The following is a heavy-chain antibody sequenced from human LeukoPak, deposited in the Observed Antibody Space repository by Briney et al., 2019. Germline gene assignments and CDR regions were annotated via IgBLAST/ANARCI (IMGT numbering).Heavy chain of an antibody. CDR1: GFTFNNYA. V-gene: IGHV3-23*01. D-gene: IGHD6-13*01. CDR2: VGGFGRRT. CDR3: AKGGSSWYYFDY. J-gene: IGHJ4*02. Sequence: GGSLRLSCAASGFTFNNYAMNRVRQAPGKGLEWVSTVGGFGRRTYYADSVQGRFTISRDNSKNTLFLQMNSLRAEDTAAYYCAKGGSSWYYFDYWGQGTLVTVSS.